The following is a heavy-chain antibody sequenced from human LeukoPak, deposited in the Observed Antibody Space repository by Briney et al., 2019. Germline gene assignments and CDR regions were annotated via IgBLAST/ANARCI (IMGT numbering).Heavy chain of an antibody. V-gene: IGHV3-72*01. Sequence: GGSLRLSCAASGFTFSDYYMDWVRQAPGKGLEWVGRTRNKVNSYTTENAASVKGRFTISRDDSRNSLYLQTNSLKIEDTAVYYCAREQYSYVSGSYYSTYFFDYWGQGALVTVSS. D-gene: IGHD3-10*01. CDR1: GFTFSDYY. CDR3: AREQYSYVSGSYYSTYFFDY. J-gene: IGHJ4*02. CDR2: TRNKVNSYTT.